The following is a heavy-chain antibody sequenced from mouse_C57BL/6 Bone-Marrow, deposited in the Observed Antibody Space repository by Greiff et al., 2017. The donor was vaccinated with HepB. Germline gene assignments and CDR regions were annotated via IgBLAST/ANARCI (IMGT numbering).Heavy chain of an antibody. D-gene: IGHD2-13*01. V-gene: IGHV1-64*01. Sequence: QVQLQQSGAELVKPGASVKLSCKASGYTFTSYWMHWVKQRPGQGLEWIGMIHPNSGSTNYNEKFKSKATLTVDKSSSTAYMQLSSLTSEDSAVYYCAREGDSSYAMDYWGQGTSVTVSS. J-gene: IGHJ4*01. CDR3: AREGDSSYAMDY. CDR1: GYTFTSYW. CDR2: IHPNSGST.